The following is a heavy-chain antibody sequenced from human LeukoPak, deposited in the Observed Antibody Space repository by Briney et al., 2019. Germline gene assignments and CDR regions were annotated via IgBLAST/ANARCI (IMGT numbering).Heavy chain of an antibody. CDR1: GGSISSGDYY. CDR3: ARAPHSGWYHYGMGV. Sequence: IPSQTLSLTCTVSGGSISSGDYYWSWIRQPPGKGLEWIGEINHSGSTNYNPSLKSRVTISVDTSKNQFSLKLSSVTAADTAVYYCARAPHSGWYHYGMGVWGQGTTVTVSS. J-gene: IGHJ6*02. V-gene: IGHV4-30-4*01. CDR2: INHSGST. D-gene: IGHD6-19*01.